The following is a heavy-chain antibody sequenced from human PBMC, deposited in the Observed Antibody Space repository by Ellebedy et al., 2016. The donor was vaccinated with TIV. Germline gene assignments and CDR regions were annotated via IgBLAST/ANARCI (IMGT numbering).Heavy chain of an antibody. CDR1: GFTFKTYS. CDR3: AKDPYYGSGYFDL. D-gene: IGHD3-10*01. J-gene: IGHJ2*01. V-gene: IGHV3-23*01. Sequence: GGSLRLSXEASGFTFKTYSMAWVRQAPGKGLEWVSSISGRGINTFYEDSVKGRFTISRDNSKNILYLQMNSLRAEDTAVYYCAKDPYYGSGYFDLWGRGTLVIVTS. CDR2: ISGRGINT.